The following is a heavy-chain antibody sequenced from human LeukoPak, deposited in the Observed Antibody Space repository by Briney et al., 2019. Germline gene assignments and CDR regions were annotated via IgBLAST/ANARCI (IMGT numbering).Heavy chain of an antibody. D-gene: IGHD1-26*01. Sequence: GGSLRLPCAASGFSFNIYPMHWVRQAPGKGLEYVSAITSMGGTSYYANSVRGRFTISRDNSKNTLYLQMGNLTAEDTAVYYCAREPKTGSYGFWGQGTLVTVAS. J-gene: IGHJ4*02. CDR3: AREPKTGSYGF. CDR1: GFSFNIYP. CDR2: ITSMGGTS. V-gene: IGHV3-64*01.